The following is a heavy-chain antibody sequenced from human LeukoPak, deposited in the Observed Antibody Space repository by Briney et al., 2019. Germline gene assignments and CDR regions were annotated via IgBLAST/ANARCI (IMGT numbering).Heavy chain of an antibody. Sequence: PSVKVSCKASGYTFTSYGISWVRQAPGQGLEWMGWISAYNGNTNYAQKLQGRVTMTTDTSTSTAYMELRSLRSDDTAVYYCARVGGPYSSGWFDYWGQGTLVTVSS. CDR2: ISAYNGNT. CDR3: ARVGGPYSSGWFDY. CDR1: GYTFTSYG. V-gene: IGHV1-18*04. J-gene: IGHJ4*02. D-gene: IGHD6-19*01.